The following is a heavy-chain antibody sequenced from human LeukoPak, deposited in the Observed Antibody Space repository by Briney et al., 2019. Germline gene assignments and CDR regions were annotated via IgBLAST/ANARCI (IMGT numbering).Heavy chain of an antibody. J-gene: IGHJ4*02. V-gene: IGHV4-59*01. Sequence: SETLSLTCTVPGGSFSSYYWSWIRQPPGKGLEWIGYVYYSGSTNYNPSLKSRVTISVDTSKKQFSLKLSSVTAADTAVYYCARGGSRQSSSSDFDYWGQGTLVTVSS. CDR2: VYYSGST. CDR1: GGSFSSYY. D-gene: IGHD6-6*01. CDR3: ARGGSRQSSSSDFDY.